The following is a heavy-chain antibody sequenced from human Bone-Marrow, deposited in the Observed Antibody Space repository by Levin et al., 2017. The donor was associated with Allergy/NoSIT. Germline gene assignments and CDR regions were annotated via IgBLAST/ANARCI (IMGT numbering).Heavy chain of an antibody. V-gene: IGHV3-30-3*01. Sequence: GGSLRLSCAASGFTFIHYAMHWIRQAPGKGLEWVALISSDGTSRNYADSVKGRFTIARDNSKSTLFLQMDSLRPEDAAVYYCARLYRTYQWFDCWGQGTLVTVSS. CDR1: GFTFIHYA. CDR2: ISSDGTSR. D-gene: IGHD4-11*01. J-gene: IGHJ4*02. CDR3: ARLYRTYQWFDC.